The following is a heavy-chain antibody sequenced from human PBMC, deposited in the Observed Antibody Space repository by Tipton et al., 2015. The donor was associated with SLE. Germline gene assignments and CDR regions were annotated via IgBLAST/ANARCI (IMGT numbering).Heavy chain of an antibody. J-gene: IGHJ5*02. CDR1: GGSFSGYY. CDR2: INHSGST. V-gene: IGHV4-34*01. CDR3: ARGVGGSWRSTNWFDP. D-gene: IGHD1-26*01. Sequence: AGLVKPSETLSLTCAVYGGSFSGYYWSWIRQPPGKGLEWIGEINHSGSTNYNPSLKSRVTISVDTSKNQFSLKLSSVTAADTAVYYCARGVGGSWRSTNWFDPWGQGTLVTVSS.